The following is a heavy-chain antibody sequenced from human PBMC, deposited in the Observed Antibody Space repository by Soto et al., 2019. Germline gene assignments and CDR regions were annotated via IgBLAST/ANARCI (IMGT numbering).Heavy chain of an antibody. D-gene: IGHD2-2*02. V-gene: IGHV4-61*01. CDR2: IYSSGST. J-gene: IGHJ6*02. Sequence: PSATLSLTCTVSGGSVSSDTHYWSWIRQPPRKRLEWIGFIYSSGSTNYNPSLKSRVTMSVDTSKNQFSLKLRSVIVADTAVYHCARFVRSCSGTTCYTRADVWGQGTTVT. CDR3: ARFVRSCSGTTCYTRADV. CDR1: GGSVSSDTHY.